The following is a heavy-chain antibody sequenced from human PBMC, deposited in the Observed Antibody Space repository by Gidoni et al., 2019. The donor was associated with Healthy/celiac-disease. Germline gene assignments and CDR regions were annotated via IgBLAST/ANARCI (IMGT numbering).Heavy chain of an antibody. Sequence: EVQLLESGGGLVQPGGSLRLSCAASGFTFSSYAMSWVRQAPGKGLEWFSAISGSGGSTYYADSVKGRFTISRDNSKNTLYLQMNSLRAEDTAVYYCAKIKKQQLVPQYYFDYWGQGTLVTVSS. CDR1: GFTFSSYA. CDR2: ISGSGGST. CDR3: AKIKKQQLVPQYYFDY. J-gene: IGHJ4*02. D-gene: IGHD6-13*01. V-gene: IGHV3-23*01.